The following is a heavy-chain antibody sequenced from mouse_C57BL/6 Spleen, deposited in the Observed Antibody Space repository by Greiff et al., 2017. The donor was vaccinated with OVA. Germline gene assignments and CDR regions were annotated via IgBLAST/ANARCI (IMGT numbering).Heavy chain of an antibody. V-gene: IGHV1-61*01. CDR3: ARGDYYGLYWYFDV. J-gene: IGHJ1*03. Sequence: VQLQQPGAELVRPGSSVKLSCKASGYTFTSYWMDWVKQRPGQGLEWIGNIYPSDSETHYNQKFKDKATLTVDKSSSTAYMQLSSLTSEDSAVYYCARGDYYGLYWYFDVWGTGTTVTVSS. CDR2: IYPSDSET. CDR1: GYTFTSYW. D-gene: IGHD1-1*01.